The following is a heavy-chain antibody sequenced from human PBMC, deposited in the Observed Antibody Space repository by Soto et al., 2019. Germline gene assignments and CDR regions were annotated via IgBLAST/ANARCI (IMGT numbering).Heavy chain of an antibody. CDR1: GFTFSSYA. CDR3: AKGRIVVVITTSWWFDP. J-gene: IGHJ5*02. D-gene: IGHD3-22*01. CDR2: ISGSGGST. Sequence: GGSLRLSCAASGFTFSSYAMSWVRQAPGKGLEWVSAISGSGGSTYHADSVKGRFTISRDNSKNTLCLQMNSLRAEDTAVYYCAKGRIVVVITTSWWFDPWGQGTLVTVSS. V-gene: IGHV3-23*01.